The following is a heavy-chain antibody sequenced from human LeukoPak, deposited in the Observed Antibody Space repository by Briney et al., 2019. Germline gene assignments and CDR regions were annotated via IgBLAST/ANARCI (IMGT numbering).Heavy chain of an antibody. J-gene: IGHJ4*02. CDR1: GVSFSGYY. Sequence: SETLSLTCAVHGVSFSGYYWSWIRQPPGKGLEWIGEINHSGSTNYNPSLKSRVTISVDTSKNQFSLKLSSVTAADTAVYYCASGLYDYVWGSYRYRGTFDYWGQGTLVTVSS. D-gene: IGHD3-16*02. CDR2: INHSGST. CDR3: ASGLYDYVWGSYRYRGTFDY. V-gene: IGHV4-34*01.